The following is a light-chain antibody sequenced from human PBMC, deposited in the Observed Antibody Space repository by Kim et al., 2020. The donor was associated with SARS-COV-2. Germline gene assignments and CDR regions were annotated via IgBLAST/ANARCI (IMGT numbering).Light chain of an antibody. Sequence: QSVLTQPPSVSAAPGQKVTISCSGGSSNIGNNYVSWYQQLPGTAPKLLIYDNNKRPSGIRDRFSGSKSGTSATLGITGLQTGDEADYYCGTWDSSLSAVVFGGGTQLTVL. CDR1: SSNIGNNY. CDR3: GTWDSSLSAVV. J-gene: IGLJ2*01. CDR2: DNN. V-gene: IGLV1-51*01.